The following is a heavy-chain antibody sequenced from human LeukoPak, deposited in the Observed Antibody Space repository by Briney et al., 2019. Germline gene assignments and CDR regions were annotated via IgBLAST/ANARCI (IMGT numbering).Heavy chain of an antibody. CDR3: ARRVREFAIIAAAGKSWFDP. V-gene: IGHV4-34*01. Sequence: SETLSLTCAVYGGSFSGYYWSWIRQPPGKGLEWIGEINHSGSTNYNPSLKSRVTISVDTSKNQFSLKLSSVTAADTAVYYCARRVREFAIIAAAGKSWFDPWGQGTLVTVSS. D-gene: IGHD6-13*01. J-gene: IGHJ5*02. CDR1: GGSFSGYY. CDR2: INHSGST.